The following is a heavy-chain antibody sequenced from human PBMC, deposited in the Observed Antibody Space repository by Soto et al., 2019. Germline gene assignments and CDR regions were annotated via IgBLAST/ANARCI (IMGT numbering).Heavy chain of an antibody. V-gene: IGHV4-39*01. CDR1: GGSISSSSYY. CDR3: ARGPFRPSAMDV. D-gene: IGHD3-10*01. Sequence: SETLSLTCTVSGGSISSSSYYWGWIRQPPGKGLEWIGSIYYSGSTYYNPSLKSRVTISVDTSKNQFSLKLSSVTAADTAVYYCARGPFRPSAMDVWGQGTTVTVSS. CDR2: IYYSGST. J-gene: IGHJ6*02.